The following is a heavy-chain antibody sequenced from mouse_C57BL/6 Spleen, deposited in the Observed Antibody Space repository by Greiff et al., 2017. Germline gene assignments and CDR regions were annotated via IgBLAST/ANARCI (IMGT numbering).Heavy chain of an antibody. CDR2: IRSKSNNYAT. CDR3: VREDGNSYYYAMDY. D-gene: IGHD2-1*01. J-gene: IGHJ4*01. V-gene: IGHV10-1*01. CDR1: GFSFNTYA. Sequence: EVKLVESGGGLVQPKGSLKLSCAASGFSFNTYAMNWVRQAPGKGLEWVARIRSKSNNYATYYAESVKDRFTISRDDSESMLYLQMNNLKTEDTAMYYCVREDGNSYYYAMDYWCQGTSVTVSS.